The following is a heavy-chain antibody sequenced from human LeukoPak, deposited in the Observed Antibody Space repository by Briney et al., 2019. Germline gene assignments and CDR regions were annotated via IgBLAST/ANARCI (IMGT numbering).Heavy chain of an antibody. CDR3: ARRKRSGCSSTSCLLNWFDP. Sequence: SETLSLTCAVYGGSFSGYYWSWIRQPPGKGLEWIGEINHSGSTNYNPSLKSRVTISVDTSKNQFSLKLSSVTAADTAVYYRARRKRSGCSSTSCLLNWFDPWGQGTLVTVSS. J-gene: IGHJ5*02. CDR2: INHSGST. CDR1: GGSFSGYY. D-gene: IGHD2-2*01. V-gene: IGHV4-34*01.